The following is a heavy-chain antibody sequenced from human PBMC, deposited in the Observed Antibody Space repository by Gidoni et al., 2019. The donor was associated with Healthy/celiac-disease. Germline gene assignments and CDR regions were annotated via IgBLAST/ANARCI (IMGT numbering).Heavy chain of an antibody. CDR3: ARDGYCSSTSCYWGYYYYGMDV. D-gene: IGHD2-2*03. CDR2: ISVYNGNT. J-gene: IGHJ6*02. V-gene: IGHV1-18*01. CDR1: GYTFTSFG. Sequence: QVQLVQSGAEVKKPGASVKVSCKASGYTFTSFGISWLRQGPGQGLEWMGWISVYNGNTNYAQKLQGRVTMTTDTSTSTAYMELRSLRSDDTAVYYCARDGYCSSTSCYWGYYYYGMDVWGQGTTVTVSS.